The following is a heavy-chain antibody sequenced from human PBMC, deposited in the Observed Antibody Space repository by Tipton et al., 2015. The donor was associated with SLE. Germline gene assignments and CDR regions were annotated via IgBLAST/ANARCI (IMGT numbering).Heavy chain of an antibody. CDR2: ISGSGGTT. Sequence: SLRLSCAASGFTFGNYAMAWVRQAPGKGLEWVSSISGSGGTTFYADSVKGRFTISRDNPKKTLSLQMNSLRAEDTALYYCAKDKGTSWVNGFDIWGQGTMVTVSS. D-gene: IGHD6-13*01. J-gene: IGHJ3*02. CDR1: GFTFGNYA. V-gene: IGHV3-23*01. CDR3: AKDKGTSWVNGFDI.